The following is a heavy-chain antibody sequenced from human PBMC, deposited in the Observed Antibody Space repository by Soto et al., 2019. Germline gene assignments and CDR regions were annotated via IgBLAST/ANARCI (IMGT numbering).Heavy chain of an antibody. V-gene: IGHV3-21*01. Sequence: RLSCAASGFTFSSYSMNWVRQAPGKGLEWVSSISSSSSYIYYADSVKGRFTISRDNAKNSLYLQMNSLRAEDTAVYYCARDLPEYQPQTFDYWGQGTLVTVSS. CDR1: GFTFSSYS. D-gene: IGHD2-2*01. J-gene: IGHJ4*02. CDR2: ISSSSSYI. CDR3: ARDLPEYQPQTFDY.